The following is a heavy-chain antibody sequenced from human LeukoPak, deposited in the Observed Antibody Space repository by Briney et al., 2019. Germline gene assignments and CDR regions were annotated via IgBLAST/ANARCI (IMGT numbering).Heavy chain of an antibody. Sequence: ASVKVSCKASGYTFTSYGISWVRQAPGQGLEWMGWISVYNGNTKYAQKLQGRVTMTTDTSTDTAYIELRSLRSDDTAVYYCARGGPRLVVVTDIWDYWGQGTLVTVSS. CDR3: ARGGPRLVVVTDIWDY. CDR1: GYTFTSYG. CDR2: ISVYNGNT. D-gene: IGHD2-21*02. V-gene: IGHV1-18*01. J-gene: IGHJ4*02.